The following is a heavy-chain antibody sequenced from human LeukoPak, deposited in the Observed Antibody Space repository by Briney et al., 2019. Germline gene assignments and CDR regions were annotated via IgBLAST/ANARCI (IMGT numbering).Heavy chain of an antibody. Sequence: PGGSLRLSCAASGFTFSSYSMNWVRQAPGKGLEWVSSISSSISYIYYADSVKGRFTISRDNAKNSLYLQMNSLRAEDTAVYYCARDLGDSGRDYWGQGTLVTVSS. D-gene: IGHD1-26*01. V-gene: IGHV3-21*01. CDR1: GFTFSSYS. CDR2: ISSSISYI. J-gene: IGHJ4*02. CDR3: ARDLGDSGRDY.